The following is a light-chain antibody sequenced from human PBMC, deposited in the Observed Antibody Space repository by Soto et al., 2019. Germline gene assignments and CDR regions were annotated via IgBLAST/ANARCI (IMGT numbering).Light chain of an antibody. CDR3: QQYKT. V-gene: IGKV3-11*01. CDR1: QSVSSY. Sequence: EIELTKSPATLSLSPGDRATLSCRASQSVSSYLAWYQHKPGQAPRLLIYGASNRATGIPARFSGSXSGTDFTLTISSLEPEDFAVYYCQQYKTFGQGTKVDI. J-gene: IGKJ1*01. CDR2: GAS.